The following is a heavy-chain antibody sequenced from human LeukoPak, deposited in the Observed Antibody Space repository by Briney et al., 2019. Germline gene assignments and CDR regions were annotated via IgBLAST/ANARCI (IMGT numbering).Heavy chain of an antibody. J-gene: IGHJ4*02. CDR1: GFTFDDYA. CDR3: AKDIEASSDPYYFDY. V-gene: IGHV3-9*01. Sequence: GRSLRLSCAASGFTFDDYAMHWVRQAPGKGLEWVSGISWNSGSIGYADSVKGRFTISRDNAKNSLYLQMNSLRAEDTALYYCAKDIEASSDPYYFDYWGQGTLVTVSS. D-gene: IGHD2-2*01. CDR2: ISWNSGSI.